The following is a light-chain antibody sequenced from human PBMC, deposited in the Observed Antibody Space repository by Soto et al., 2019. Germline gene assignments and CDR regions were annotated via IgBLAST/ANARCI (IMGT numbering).Light chain of an antibody. CDR2: DDG. J-gene: IGLJ2*01. CDR1: NIAIKS. CDR3: QVWDSSSDHRVV. Sequence: SYELTQAPSVSVAPGQTARITCGGNNIAIKSVHWYQQKPGQAPVLVVYDDGDRPSGIPERFSGSNSGNTATLTITRVEAGEEADYHCQVWDSSSDHRVVFGGGPKLTVL. V-gene: IGLV3-21*02.